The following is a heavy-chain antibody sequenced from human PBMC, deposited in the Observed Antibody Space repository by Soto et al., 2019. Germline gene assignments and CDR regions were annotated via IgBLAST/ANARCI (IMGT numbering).Heavy chain of an antibody. CDR2: IYYSGST. J-gene: IGHJ4*02. V-gene: IGHV4-59*01. CDR3: ARYSSSVVYYFDY. D-gene: IGHD6-13*01. Sequence: SLTCTVSGGSISCYYWSWIRQPPGKGLEWIGYIYYSGSTNYNPSLKSRVTISVDTSKNQFSLKLSSVTAADTAVYYCARYSSSVVYYFDYWGQGTLVTVSS. CDR1: GGSISCYY.